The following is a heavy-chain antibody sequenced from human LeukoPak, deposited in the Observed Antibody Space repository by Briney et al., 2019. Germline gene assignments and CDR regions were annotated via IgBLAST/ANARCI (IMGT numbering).Heavy chain of an antibody. J-gene: IGHJ6*03. V-gene: IGHV4-59*11. CDR3: ARGRVSSSSWSSTYYYYFYMDV. CDR2: IDHTGST. D-gene: IGHD6-13*01. CDR1: GDSISMHD. Sequence: SETLSLICSVPGDSISMHDWSWIRQPPGKGLEWIGYIDHTGSTNYNPSLNSRVTISRDTSKNHFSLELSSVTAADTAVYFCARGRVSSSSWSSTYYYYFYMDVWGKGTTVTVSS.